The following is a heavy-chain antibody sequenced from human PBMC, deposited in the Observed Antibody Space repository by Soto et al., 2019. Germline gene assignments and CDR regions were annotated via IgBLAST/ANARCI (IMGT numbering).Heavy chain of an antibody. D-gene: IGHD6-6*01. CDR3: ARDNYSSSSYYFDY. CDR2: INPNSGGT. J-gene: IGHJ4*02. Sequence: ASVKVSCKASGYTFTGYYMHWVRQAPGQGLEWMGWINPNSGGTNYAQKFQGWVTMTRDTSISTAYMELSRLRSDDTAVYYCARDNYSSSSYYFDYWGQGTMVTVYS. V-gene: IGHV1-2*04. CDR1: GYTFTGYY.